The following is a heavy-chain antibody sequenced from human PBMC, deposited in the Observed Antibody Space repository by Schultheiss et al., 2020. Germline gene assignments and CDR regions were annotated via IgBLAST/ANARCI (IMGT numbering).Heavy chain of an antibody. J-gene: IGHJ4*02. CDR3: ATGIIEDTDY. CDR1: GGSISSYY. V-gene: IGHV4-59*12. D-gene: IGHD2-15*01. CDR2: IYYSGST. Sequence: GSLRLSCTVSGGSISSYYWSWIRQPPGKGLEWIGYIYYSGSTNYNPSLKSRVTISVDKSKNQFSLKLSSVTAADTAVYYCATGIIEDTDYWGQGSLVTVSS.